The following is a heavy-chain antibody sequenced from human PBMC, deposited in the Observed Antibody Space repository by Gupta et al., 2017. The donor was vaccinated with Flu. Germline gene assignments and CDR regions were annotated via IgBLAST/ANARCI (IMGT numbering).Heavy chain of an antibody. CDR1: GYTFTGQF. CDR2: INPNSGDT. D-gene: IGHD6-19*01. V-gene: IGHV1-2*02. Sequence: QAQLVQSGAEVKEPGASVKVSCKASGYTFTGQFLHWVRQAPGQGLEWMGWINPNSGDTNYPQKFQGRVTMTRDTSIDTAYMELSRLRSDDTAVYFCAKAWSSRFERSLYWYFDVWGRGTLVTVSS. J-gene: IGHJ2*01. CDR3: AKAWSSRFERSLYWYFDV.